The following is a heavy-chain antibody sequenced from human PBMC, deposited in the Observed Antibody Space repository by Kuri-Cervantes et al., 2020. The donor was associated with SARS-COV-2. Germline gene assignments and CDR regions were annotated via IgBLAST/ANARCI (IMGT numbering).Heavy chain of an antibody. CDR2: IYYNGST. Sequence: SETLSLTCTVSGSSVSSGSYYWCWIRQPPGKGLEWIGYIYYNGSTNYNPSLKSRVTISVDTSKNQFSLKLSSVTAADTAMYYCARHDYGDPLTYYYGMDVWGQGTTVTVSS. CDR1: GSSVSSGSYY. V-gene: IGHV4-61*01. CDR3: ARHDYGDPLTYYYGMDV. D-gene: IGHD4-17*01. J-gene: IGHJ6*02.